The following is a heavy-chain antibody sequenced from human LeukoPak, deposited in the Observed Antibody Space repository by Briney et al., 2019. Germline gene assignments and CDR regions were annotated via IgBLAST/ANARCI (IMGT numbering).Heavy chain of an antibody. D-gene: IGHD1-14*01. J-gene: IGHJ4*02. CDR1: GGTFSSYA. V-gene: IGHV1-18*01. CDR3: ARTLMQTGDY. CDR2: ISAYNGNT. Sequence: ASVKVSCKASGGTFSSYAISWVRQAPGQGLEWMGWISAYNGNTNYAQKLQGRVTMTTDTSTSTAYMELRSLRSDDTAVYYCARTLMQTGDYWGQGTLVTVSS.